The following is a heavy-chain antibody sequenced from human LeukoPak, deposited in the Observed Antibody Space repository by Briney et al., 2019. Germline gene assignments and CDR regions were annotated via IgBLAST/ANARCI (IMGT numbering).Heavy chain of an antibody. CDR2: MNPNSGNT. V-gene: IGHV1-8*02. CDR3: ARGSYRGYRPDSLDY. Sequence: ASVKVCCKASRDTFSSYDINWVRQATGQGLEWMGWMNPNSGNTGYAQKFQGRVTMTRNTSISTAYMELSSLRSEDTAVYYCARGSYRGYRPDSLDYWGQGTLVTVSS. J-gene: IGHJ4*02. CDR1: RDTFSSYD. D-gene: IGHD3-22*01.